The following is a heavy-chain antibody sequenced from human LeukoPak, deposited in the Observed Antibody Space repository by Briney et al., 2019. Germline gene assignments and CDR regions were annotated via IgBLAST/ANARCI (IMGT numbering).Heavy chain of an antibody. J-gene: IGHJ4*02. Sequence: SQTLSLTCAISGDSVPSSSAAWNWIRQSPSRGLEWLGRTYYRSKQYDDFALSVKSRVTINPDTSKNQFSLQLNSVTPEDTAVYYCARDVSYFDGWGQGTLVTVSS. V-gene: IGHV6-1*01. CDR1: GDSVPSSSAA. CDR3: ARDVSYFDG. D-gene: IGHD5/OR15-5a*01. CDR2: TYYRSKQYD.